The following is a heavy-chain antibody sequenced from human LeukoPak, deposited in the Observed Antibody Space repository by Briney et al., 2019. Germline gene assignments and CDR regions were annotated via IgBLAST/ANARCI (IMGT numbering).Heavy chain of an antibody. CDR3: AREGSGSYSDS. Sequence: WGSLTLSCAASGFTFSSYAMSWVRQAPGKGLEWVSAVSASTYYADSVKGRFTISRDDSKNTVYLQMNSLRVEDTAVYYCAREGSGSYSDSWGQGTLVTVTS. J-gene: IGHJ4*02. D-gene: IGHD1-26*01. CDR1: GFTFSSYA. V-gene: IGHV3-23*01. CDR2: VSAST.